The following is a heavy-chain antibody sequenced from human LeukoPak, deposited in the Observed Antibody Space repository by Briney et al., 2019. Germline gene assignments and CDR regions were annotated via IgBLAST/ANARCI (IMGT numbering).Heavy chain of an antibody. CDR1: GYTFTSYG. J-gene: IGHJ4*02. CDR3: ARVVWEQWLSCLDY. CDR2: ISAYNGNT. V-gene: IGHV1-18*01. D-gene: IGHD6-19*01. Sequence: ASVKVSCKASGYTFTSYGISWVRQAPGQGLEWMGWISAYNGNTNYAQKLQGRVTMTTDTSTSTAYMEPRSLRSDDTAVYYCARVVWEQWLSCLDYWGQGTLVTVSS.